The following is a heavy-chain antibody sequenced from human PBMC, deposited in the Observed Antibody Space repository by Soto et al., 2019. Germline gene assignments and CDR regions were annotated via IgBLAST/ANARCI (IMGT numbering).Heavy chain of an antibody. Sequence: SVKVSCKASGGTFSSYAISWVRQAPGQGLEWMGGIIPIFGTANYAQKFQGRVTITADESTSTAYMELSSLRSEDTAVYYCARDIHPTVTTSDWFDPWGQGTLVTVSS. V-gene: IGHV1-69*13. CDR1: GGTFSSYA. J-gene: IGHJ5*02. CDR2: IIPIFGTA. CDR3: ARDIHPTVTTSDWFDP. D-gene: IGHD4-17*01.